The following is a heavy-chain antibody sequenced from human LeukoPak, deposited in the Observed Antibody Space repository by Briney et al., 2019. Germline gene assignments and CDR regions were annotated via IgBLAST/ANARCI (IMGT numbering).Heavy chain of an antibody. Sequence: PGGSLRLSCAASGFTFSSYLMHWVRQAPGKGLVWVSRISSDGSSTSYADSVKGRFTISRDNAKNTLYLQMNSLRAEDTAVYYCAREVACSGGSCYSRFFDYWGQGTLVTVSS. CDR3: AREVACSGGSCYSRFFDY. CDR1: GFTFSSYL. D-gene: IGHD2-15*01. V-gene: IGHV3-74*01. CDR2: ISSDGSST. J-gene: IGHJ4*02.